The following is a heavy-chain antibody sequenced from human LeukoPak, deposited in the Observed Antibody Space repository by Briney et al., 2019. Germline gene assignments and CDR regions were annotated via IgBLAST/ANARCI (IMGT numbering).Heavy chain of an antibody. J-gene: IGHJ3*02. CDR1: GGSISNYY. Sequence: SSETLSLTCTVSGGSISNYYWNWIRQPPGKGLEWIGYIYYSGSTYYNPSLKSRVTISVDTSKNQFSLKLSSVTAADTAVYYCARVVEQAGYSYGDDAFDIWGQGTMVTVSS. V-gene: IGHV4-59*08. CDR2: IYYSGST. CDR3: ARVVEQAGYSYGDDAFDI. D-gene: IGHD5-18*01.